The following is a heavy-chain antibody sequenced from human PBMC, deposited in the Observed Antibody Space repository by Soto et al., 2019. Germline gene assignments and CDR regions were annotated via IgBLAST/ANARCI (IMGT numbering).Heavy chain of an antibody. CDR1: GYTFTSYG. D-gene: IGHD3-22*01. V-gene: IGHV1-18*01. Sequence: QVQLVQSGAEVKKPGASVKVSCKASGYTFTSYGISWVRQAPGQGLEWMGWLSAYNGNTNYAQKLQGRVTLTTDTSTRKDYMELRSLRSDDADVYCCASGGDYYDSSFYYLYYGMDVRGQGTTVTVSS. CDR3: ASGGDYYDSSFYYLYYGMDV. J-gene: IGHJ6*02. CDR2: LSAYNGNT.